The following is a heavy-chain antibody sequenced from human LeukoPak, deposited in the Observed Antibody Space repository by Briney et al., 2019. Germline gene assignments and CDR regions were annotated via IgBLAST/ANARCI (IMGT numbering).Heavy chain of an antibody. CDR2: IYYSGST. CDR1: GGSISSSSYY. CDR3: ARARMTTVTIFDY. V-gene: IGHV4-39*01. Sequence: PSETLSLTCTVSGGSISSSSYYWGWIRQPPGKGLEWIGSIYYSGSTYYNPSLKSRVTISVDTSKNQFSLKLSSVTAADTAVYYCARARMTTVTIFDYWGQGTLVTVSS. D-gene: IGHD4-11*01. J-gene: IGHJ4*02.